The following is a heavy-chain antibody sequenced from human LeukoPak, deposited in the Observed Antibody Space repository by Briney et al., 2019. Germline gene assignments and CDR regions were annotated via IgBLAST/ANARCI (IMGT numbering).Heavy chain of an antibody. CDR3: ARDNIPFDYYDSSGYYQNDAFDI. J-gene: IGHJ3*02. Sequence: ASVKVSCKASGYTFTSYGISWVRQAPGQGPEWMGWISAYNGNTNYAQKLQGRVTMTTDTSTSTAYMELRSLRSDDTAVYYCARDNIPFDYYDSSGYYQNDAFDIWGQGAMVTVSS. D-gene: IGHD3-22*01. CDR1: GYTFTSYG. V-gene: IGHV1-18*01. CDR2: ISAYNGNT.